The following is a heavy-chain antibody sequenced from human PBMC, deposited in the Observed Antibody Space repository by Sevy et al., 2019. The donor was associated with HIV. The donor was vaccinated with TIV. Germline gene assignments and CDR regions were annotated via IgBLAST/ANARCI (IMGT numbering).Heavy chain of an antibody. CDR2: ISYDGSNK. CDR3: ARGLDY. V-gene: IGHV3-30*04. Sequence: GGSLRLSCAASGFTFSSYAMHWVRQAPGKGLEWVAVISYDGSNKYYADSVKGRFTISRDNSKNTLYLQMNSLRAEDTAVYYCARGLDYWGQGTLVTVSS. J-gene: IGHJ4*02. CDR1: GFTFSSYA.